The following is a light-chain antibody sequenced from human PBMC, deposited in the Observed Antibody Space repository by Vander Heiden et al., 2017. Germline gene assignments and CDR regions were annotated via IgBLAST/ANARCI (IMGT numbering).Light chain of an antibody. J-gene: IGKJ3*01. CDR3: QQYNNWPSIT. CDR2: DAS. Sequence: EIVMTQSPATLSVSPGERATLSCRASQSVSSNLAWYQQKPGQAPRLLIYDASTRATGIPARFSGSGSGTEFTLTISSQQSEDFAVYYCQQYNNWPSITFGPGTKVDIK. V-gene: IGKV3-15*01. CDR1: QSVSSN.